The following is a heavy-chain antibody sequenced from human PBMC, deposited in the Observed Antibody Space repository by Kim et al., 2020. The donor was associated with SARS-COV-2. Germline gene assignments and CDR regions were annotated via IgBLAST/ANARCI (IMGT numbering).Heavy chain of an antibody. V-gene: IGHV5-51*01. CDR2: IYPGDSDT. Sequence: GESLKISCKGSGYSFTSYWIGWVRQMPGKGLEWMGIIYPGDSDTRYSPSFQGQVTISADKSISNAYLQWSSLKASDTAMYYCARLPLGYCSGGSCSPGGMDVWGQGTTVTVSS. J-gene: IGHJ6*02. CDR3: ARLPLGYCSGGSCSPGGMDV. CDR1: GYSFTSYW. D-gene: IGHD2-15*01.